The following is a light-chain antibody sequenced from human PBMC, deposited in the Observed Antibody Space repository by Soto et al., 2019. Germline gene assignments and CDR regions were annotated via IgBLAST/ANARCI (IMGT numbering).Light chain of an antibody. J-gene: IGKJ1*01. CDR2: GAS. V-gene: IGKV3-15*01. Sequence: EIVMTQSPATLSVSPGERATLSCRASQSVSSNLAWYQQKPGQAPRLLIYGASTRATGIPARFSGSGSGTDFTLSISSLLSEDLGVYYCQEYSDWWTFGQGTKVEIK. CDR1: QSVSSN. CDR3: QEYSDWWT.